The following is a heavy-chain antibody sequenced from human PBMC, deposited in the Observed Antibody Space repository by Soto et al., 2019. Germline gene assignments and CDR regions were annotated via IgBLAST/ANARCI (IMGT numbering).Heavy chain of an antibody. D-gene: IGHD2-21*02. V-gene: IGHV3-74*01. CDR3: ARESGDWPLNWFDP. J-gene: IGHJ5*02. Sequence: GGSLRLSCAASGFNFSNHWMHWVRQRPAEGLVWVSRITSDGKSKAYAESVKGRFAISRDNAKDTLYLQMNGLTAEDTAVYYCARESGDWPLNWFDPWGQGTLVTVSS. CDR1: GFNFSNHW. CDR2: ITSDGKSK.